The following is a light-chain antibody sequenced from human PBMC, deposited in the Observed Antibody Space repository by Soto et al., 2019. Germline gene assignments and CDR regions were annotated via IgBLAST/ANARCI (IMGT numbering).Light chain of an antibody. J-gene: IGKJ4*01. CDR2: DAS. V-gene: IGKV1-33*01. Sequence: DIQMTQSPSSLSASVGDRVTITCQASQDISNNLNWYQQKPGKAPKLLIYDASNLETGVPSRFSGSGSGTDLTFTINSLQPEDVATYYCQQYDNLPLTFGGGTTVEIK. CDR3: QQYDNLPLT. CDR1: QDISNN.